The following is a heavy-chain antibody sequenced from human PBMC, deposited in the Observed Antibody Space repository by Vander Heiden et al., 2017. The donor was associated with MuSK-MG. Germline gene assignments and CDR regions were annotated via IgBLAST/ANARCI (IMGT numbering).Heavy chain of an antibody. CDR1: GVTVSSNY. CDR2: SYSGGST. Sequence: EVQLVESGGGLVQPGGSLRLSCAAPGVTVSSNYRGWVRRAPGKGLEWVSVSYSGGSTYYADSVKGRFTISRDNSKNTLYLQMNSLRAEDTAVYYCARTVVVPAAADYWGQGTLVTVSS. J-gene: IGHJ4*02. V-gene: IGHV3-66*01. D-gene: IGHD2-2*01. CDR3: ARTVVVPAAADY.